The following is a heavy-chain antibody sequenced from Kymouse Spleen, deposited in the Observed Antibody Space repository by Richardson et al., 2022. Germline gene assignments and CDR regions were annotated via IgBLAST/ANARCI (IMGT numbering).Heavy chain of an antibody. D-gene: IGHD6-6*01. CDR1: GGSISSSSYY. J-gene: IGHJ4*02. V-gene: IGHV4-39*01. CDR2: IYYSGST. CDR3: ARHVEYSSSSGLFDY. Sequence: QLQLQESGPGLVKPSETLSLTCTVSGGSISSSSYYWGWIRQPPGKGLEWIGSIYYSGSTYYNPSLKSRVTISVDTSKNQFSLKLSSVTAADTAVYYCARHVEYSSSSGLFDYWGQGTLVTVSS.